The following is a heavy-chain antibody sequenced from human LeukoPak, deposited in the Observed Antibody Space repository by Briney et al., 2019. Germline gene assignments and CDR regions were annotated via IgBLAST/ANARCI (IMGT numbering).Heavy chain of an antibody. CDR3: AELGITMIGGV. Sequence: GGSLRLSCAASGFTFSTYTMNWVRQAPGKGLEWVSSISSIGSTIYYADSVKGRSTISRDNAKNSPYLQMNSLRAEDTAVYYCAELGITMIGGVWGKGTTVTISS. CDR2: ISSIGSTI. V-gene: IGHV3-48*01. CDR1: GFTFSTYT. D-gene: IGHD3-10*02. J-gene: IGHJ6*04.